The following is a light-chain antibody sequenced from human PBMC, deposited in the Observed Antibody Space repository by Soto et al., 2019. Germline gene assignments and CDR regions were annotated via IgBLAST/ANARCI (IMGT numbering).Light chain of an antibody. CDR1: QSVSSD. Sequence: EIVMTQSPGTLSVSPGERATLSCRASQSVSSDLAWYQQRPGQAPRLLIYGASTRATGIPARFSGSGSGAEFTLTVSSLQPDDSATYYCQQYNDYITFGQGTRLEIK. CDR2: GAS. J-gene: IGKJ5*01. V-gene: IGKV3-15*01. CDR3: QQYNDYIT.